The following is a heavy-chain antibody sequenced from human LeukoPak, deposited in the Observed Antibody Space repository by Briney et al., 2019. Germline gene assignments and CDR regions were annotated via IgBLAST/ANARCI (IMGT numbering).Heavy chain of an antibody. J-gene: IGHJ3*02. Sequence: ASVKVSCKVSGYTPTELSMHWVRQAPGKGLEWMGGFDPEDGETIYAQKFQGRVTMTEDTSTDTAYMELSSLRSEDTAVYYCARAGQVTSPRDAFDIWGQGTMVTVSS. V-gene: IGHV1-24*01. CDR2: FDPEDGET. D-gene: IGHD4-17*01. CDR1: GYTPTELS. CDR3: ARAGQVTSPRDAFDI.